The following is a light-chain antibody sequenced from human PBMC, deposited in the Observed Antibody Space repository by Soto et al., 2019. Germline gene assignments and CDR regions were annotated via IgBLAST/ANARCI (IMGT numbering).Light chain of an antibody. Sequence: EIVLTQSPATLSLSPGARATLPCRASQSVSSYLAWYKQKPGQAPRIISYDASNRATGIPARFSGSGSGTEFTLTISSLEPEDFEVYYCQQRSNWPWTFGQGTKVDI. J-gene: IGKJ1*01. CDR1: QSVSSY. CDR2: DAS. V-gene: IGKV3-11*01. CDR3: QQRSNWPWT.